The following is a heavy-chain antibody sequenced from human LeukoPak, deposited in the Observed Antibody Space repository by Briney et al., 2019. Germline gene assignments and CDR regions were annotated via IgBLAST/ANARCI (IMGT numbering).Heavy chain of an antibody. CDR2: IHHDGRI. CDR3: ARHPTRYGIGYGWDPNWFDP. J-gene: IGHJ5*02. V-gene: IGHV4/OR15-8*01. Sequence: SETLSLTCDVSGGSIDSTNWWNWVRQPPGKGLEWIGDIHHDGRINYNPSLKSRVTISVDTSKNQFSLKLSSVTAADTAVYYCARHPTRYGIGYGWDPNWFDPWGQGTLVTVSS. CDR1: GGSIDSTNW. D-gene: IGHD3-10*01.